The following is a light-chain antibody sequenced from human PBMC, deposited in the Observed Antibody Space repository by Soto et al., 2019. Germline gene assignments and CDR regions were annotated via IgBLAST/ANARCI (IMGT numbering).Light chain of an antibody. Sequence: DIQMTQSPSTLSASVGDRITITCRASQSISTWLAWYQQKPGKAPKLLIYKASSLQSGVPSRFSGSGSGTEFNLTIRSMQPYDFGTDYCHHYNPYSRAFGQGTKVEIK. CDR3: HHYNPYSRA. V-gene: IGKV1-5*03. CDR1: QSISTW. J-gene: IGKJ1*01. CDR2: KAS.